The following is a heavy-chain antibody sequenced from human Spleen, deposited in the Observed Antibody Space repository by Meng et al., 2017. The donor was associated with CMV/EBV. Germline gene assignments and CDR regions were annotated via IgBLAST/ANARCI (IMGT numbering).Heavy chain of an antibody. CDR1: GGSFSGYY. J-gene: IGHJ6*02. Sequence: GSLRLSCAVYGGSFSGYYWSWIRQPPGKGLEWIGEINHSGSTNYNPSLKSRVTISVDTSKSQFSLKLSPVTAADTAVYYCARTSSGSSSPLYYYYYYGMDVWGQGTTVTVSS. D-gene: IGHD6-6*01. CDR3: ARTSSGSSSPLYYYYYYGMDV. CDR2: INHSGST. V-gene: IGHV4-34*01.